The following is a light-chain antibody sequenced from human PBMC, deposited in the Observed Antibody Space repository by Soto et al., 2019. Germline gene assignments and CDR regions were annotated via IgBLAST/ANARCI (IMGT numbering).Light chain of an antibody. V-gene: IGKV1-5*03. CDR2: KAS. Sequence: DIQMTQSPSTLSASVGDRVTITCRASQSISTWLAWYQQKPGKAPKLLIYKASGLESGVPSRFSGSGSGTDFTLTISSLQPDDFATYYCQQYSTLSWTFGQGTKVDIK. CDR3: QQYSTLSWT. CDR1: QSISTW. J-gene: IGKJ1*01.